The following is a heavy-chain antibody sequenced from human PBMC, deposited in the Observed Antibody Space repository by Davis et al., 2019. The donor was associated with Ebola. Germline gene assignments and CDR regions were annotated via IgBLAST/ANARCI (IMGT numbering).Heavy chain of an antibody. Sequence: AASVKVSCKASGGTFSIFGINWVRQAPGQGLEWMGRIIPILGIANYAQKFQGRVTITADKSTSTAYMELSSLRYEDTAVYYCATLDILTAYVSYAMDVWGQGTTVTVS. CDR2: IIPILGIA. D-gene: IGHD3-9*01. V-gene: IGHV1-69*04. CDR1: GGTFSIFG. CDR3: ATLDILTAYVSYAMDV. J-gene: IGHJ6*02.